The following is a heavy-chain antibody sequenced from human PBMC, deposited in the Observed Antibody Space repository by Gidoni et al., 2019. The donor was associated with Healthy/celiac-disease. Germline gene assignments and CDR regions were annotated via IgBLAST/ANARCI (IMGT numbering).Heavy chain of an antibody. J-gene: IGHJ3*02. Sequence: EVQLVESGGGLVKPGGSLRLSCAASGLTFSNAWMSWVRQAPGKGLEWVGRSKSKTDGGTTDYAAPVKGRFTISRDDSKNTLYLQMNSLKTEDTAVYYCTTSISDAFDIWGQGTMVTVSS. CDR1: GLTFSNAW. V-gene: IGHV3-15*01. CDR2: SKSKTDGGTT. CDR3: TTSISDAFDI. D-gene: IGHD4-4*01.